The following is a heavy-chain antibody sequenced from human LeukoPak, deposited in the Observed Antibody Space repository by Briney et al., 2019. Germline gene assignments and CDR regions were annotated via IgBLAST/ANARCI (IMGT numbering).Heavy chain of an antibody. CDR2: IYYSGST. CDR1: GGSISSYY. Sequence: PSETLSLTCTVSGGSISSYYWSWIRQPPGKGLEWIGYIYYSGSTNYNPSLKGRVTISVDTSKNQFSLKLSSVTAADTAVYYCARARPLYCSGGSCDWFDPWGQGTLVTVSS. V-gene: IGHV4-59*01. CDR3: ARARPLYCSGGSCDWFDP. J-gene: IGHJ5*02. D-gene: IGHD2-15*01.